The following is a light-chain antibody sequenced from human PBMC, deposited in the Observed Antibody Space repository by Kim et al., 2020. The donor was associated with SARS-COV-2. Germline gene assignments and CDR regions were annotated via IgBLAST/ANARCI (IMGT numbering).Light chain of an antibody. J-gene: IGKJ4*01. Sequence: SPGERATLSCRASQSVSSSYLAWYQQKPGQAPRLLIYGASSRTTGIPDRFSRSGSGTDFTLTISRLEPEDFAVYYCQQYGSSPQTFGGGTKVDIK. CDR1: QSVSSSY. V-gene: IGKV3-20*01. CDR2: GAS. CDR3: QQYGSSPQT.